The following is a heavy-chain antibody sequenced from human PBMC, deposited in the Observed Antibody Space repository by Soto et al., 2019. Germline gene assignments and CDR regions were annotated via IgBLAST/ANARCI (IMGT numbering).Heavy chain of an antibody. Sequence: ASVKVSCKASGATFSSYAISWVRQAPGQGLEWMGGIIPIFGTANYAQKFQGRVTITADESTSTAYMELSSLRSEDTAVYYCARARTYYYDSSGYYSKGYYYYGMDVWGQGTTVTVSS. J-gene: IGHJ6*02. D-gene: IGHD3-22*01. CDR1: GATFSSYA. V-gene: IGHV1-69*13. CDR2: IIPIFGTA. CDR3: ARARTYYYDSSGYYSKGYYYYGMDV.